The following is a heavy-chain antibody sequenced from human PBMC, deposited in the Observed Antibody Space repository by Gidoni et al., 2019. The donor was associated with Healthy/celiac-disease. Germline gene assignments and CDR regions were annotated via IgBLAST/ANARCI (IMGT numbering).Heavy chain of an antibody. CDR3: APYYYDSSGYYLSGRPLVY. J-gene: IGHJ4*02. V-gene: IGHV1-69*01. D-gene: IGHD3-22*01. CDR1: GGTFSSYA. Sequence: QVQPAQSGAEAKKPGSPVKASCKASGGTFSSYAISWVRLAPGQGLEWMGGIIPIFGTANYAQKFQGRVTITADESTSTAYMELSSLRSEDTAVYYCAPYYYDSSGYYLSGRPLVYWGQGTLVTVSS. CDR2: IIPIFGTA.